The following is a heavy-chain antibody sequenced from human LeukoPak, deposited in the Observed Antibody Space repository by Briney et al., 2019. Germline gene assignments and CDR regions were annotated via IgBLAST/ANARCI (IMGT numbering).Heavy chain of an antibody. CDR2: IYYSGST. J-gene: IGHJ4*02. CDR3: AREGLGDGSGIDY. D-gene: IGHD3-10*01. V-gene: IGHV4-61*01. Sequence: SETLSLTCTVSGYSISSGYYWSWIRQPPGKGLEWIGYIYYSGSTNYNPSLKSRATISVDTSKNQFSLKLSSVTTADTAVYYCAREGLGDGSGIDYWGQGTLVTVSS. CDR1: GYSISSGYY.